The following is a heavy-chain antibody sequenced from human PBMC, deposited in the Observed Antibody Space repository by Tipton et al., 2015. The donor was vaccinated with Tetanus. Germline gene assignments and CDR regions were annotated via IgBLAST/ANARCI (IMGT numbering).Heavy chain of an antibody. CDR2: FYTTGST. V-gene: IGHV4-4*07. J-gene: IGHJ2*01. Sequence: TLSLTCNVSGDSISSYYWNWIRQPAGKGLEWIGRFYTTGSTIYNPSLRSRVTMSVDTSKNQFSLTLSSVTAADTAVHYCARGGKLGLGYFDLWGRGTLVTVSS. CDR1: GDSISSYY. CDR3: ARGGKLGLGYFDL. D-gene: IGHD7-27*01.